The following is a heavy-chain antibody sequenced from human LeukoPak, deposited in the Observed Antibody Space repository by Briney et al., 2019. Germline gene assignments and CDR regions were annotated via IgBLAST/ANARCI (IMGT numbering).Heavy chain of an antibody. Sequence: QAGGSLRLSCAASGFTFSNYAMSWVRQAPGTGLEWVSVISGSGGKTYYADSVKGRFTISRDNSKNTLYLQMNSLRAEDTAVYYCAKDRETYYYDSSGSGYWGQGTLVTVSS. CDR3: AKDRETYYYDSSGSGY. V-gene: IGHV3-23*01. D-gene: IGHD3-22*01. CDR1: GFTFSNYA. J-gene: IGHJ4*02. CDR2: ISGSGGKT.